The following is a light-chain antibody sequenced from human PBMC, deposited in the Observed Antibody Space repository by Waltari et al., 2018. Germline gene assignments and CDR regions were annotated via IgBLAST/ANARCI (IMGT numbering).Light chain of an antibody. Sequence: DIVMTQSPLSLPVTPGEPASNSCTSSQILLHSNGYNYLDWYLQKPGQSPQLLIYLGSNRASGVPDRFSGSGSGTDFTLKISRVEAEDVGVYYCMQALQTPRTFGQGTKVEIK. CDR3: MQALQTPRT. J-gene: IGKJ1*01. V-gene: IGKV2-28*01. CDR1: QILLHSNGYNY. CDR2: LGS.